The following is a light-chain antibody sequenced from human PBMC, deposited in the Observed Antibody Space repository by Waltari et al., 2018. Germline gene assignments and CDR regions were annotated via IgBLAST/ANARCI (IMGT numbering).Light chain of an antibody. CDR3: GSYACSTTWV. V-gene: IGLV2-23*02. CDR2: ELA. J-gene: IGLJ3*02. Sequence: YQQHPGKARQVMIYELAKRPSGLSSRFSGSKSGNTASLRISGLQAEEEADYYCGSYACSTTWVFGGGTELTVL.